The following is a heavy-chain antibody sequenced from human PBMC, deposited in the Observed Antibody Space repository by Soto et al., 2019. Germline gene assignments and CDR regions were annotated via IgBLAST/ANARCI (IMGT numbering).Heavy chain of an antibody. D-gene: IGHD4-17*01. V-gene: IGHV4-38-2*01. CDR2: IYHSGST. Sequence: SETLSLTCGVSGYSINDGYYWGWIRQPPGRGLEWIGNIYHSGSTYYNPSLRSRVTILIDTSKNQFSLELNSVTAADTALYYCARYGKNPYEGMHVWGQGTTVTVSS. CDR1: GYSINDGYY. J-gene: IGHJ6*02. CDR3: ARYGKNPYEGMHV.